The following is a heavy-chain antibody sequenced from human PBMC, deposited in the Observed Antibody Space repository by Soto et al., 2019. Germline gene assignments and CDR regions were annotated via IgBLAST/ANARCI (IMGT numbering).Heavy chain of an antibody. CDR1: GGTFSSYA. CDR2: IIPIFGTA. J-gene: IGHJ6*02. D-gene: IGHD6-6*01. Sequence: SVKVSCKASGGTFSSYAISWVRQAPGQGLEWMGGIIPIFGTANYAQKFQGRVTMTRDTSTSTVYMELSSLRSEDTAVYYCAREYSSSPGSVDVWGQGTTVTVSS. CDR3: AREYSSSPGSVDV. V-gene: IGHV1-69*05.